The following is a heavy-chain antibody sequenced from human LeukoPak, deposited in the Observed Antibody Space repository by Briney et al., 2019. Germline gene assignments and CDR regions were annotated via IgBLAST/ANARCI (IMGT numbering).Heavy chain of an antibody. CDR3: ARDYYGSGSYSYNWFDP. J-gene: IGHJ5*02. Sequence: PSETLSLTCTVSGGSISSSSYYWGWIRQPPGKGLEWIGSIYYSGSTYYNPSLKSRVTISVDTSKNQFSLKLSSVTAADTAVYYCARDYYGSGSYSYNWFDPWGQGTLVTVSS. CDR1: GGSISSSSYY. CDR2: IYYSGST. V-gene: IGHV4-39*07. D-gene: IGHD3-10*01.